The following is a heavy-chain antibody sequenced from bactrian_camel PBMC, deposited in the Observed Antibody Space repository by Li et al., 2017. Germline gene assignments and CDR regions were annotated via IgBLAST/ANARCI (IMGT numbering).Heavy chain of an antibody. D-gene: IGHD7*01. Sequence: VQLVESGGGSVQSGGSLRLSCAASGHTYSSYCMGWFRQAPGKEREGVAAIWTRPGNTYYDDSVKGRFTISQDSVKNTVYLQMDSPKPEDTAVYYCHLNCTGGTGWPGPGFNLGHWGQGTQVTVS. CDR2: IWTRPGNT. CDR1: GHTYSSYC. CDR3: HLNCTGGTGWPGPGFNLGH. V-gene: IGHV3S40*01. J-gene: IGHJ4*01.